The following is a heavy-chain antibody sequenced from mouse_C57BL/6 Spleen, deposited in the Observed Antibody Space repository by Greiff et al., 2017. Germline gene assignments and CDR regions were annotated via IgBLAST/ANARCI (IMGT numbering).Heavy chain of an antibody. D-gene: IGHD2-4*01. CDR3: ASENYDCNDEYSFDY. V-gene: IGHV5-4*01. CDR1: GFTFSSYS. Sequence: EVHLVESGGGLVKPGGSLKLSCAASGFTFSSYSMSWVRQTPEKRLEWVATISDCGSYTYYPDNVKGRFTISRDNAKNNRYLQMSLRKSKDKDMYYCASENYDCNDEYSFDYWGQGTTLTVSS. CDR2: ISDCGSYT. J-gene: IGHJ2*01.